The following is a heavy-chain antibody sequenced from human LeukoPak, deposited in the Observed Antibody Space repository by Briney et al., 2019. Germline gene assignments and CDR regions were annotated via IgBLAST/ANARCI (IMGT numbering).Heavy chain of an antibody. CDR3: ARHIEY. CDR2: ISTDGGST. J-gene: IGHJ4*02. V-gene: IGHV3-74*01. Sequence: GGSLRLSCVASGFSLSRHWMHWLRLAPGKGLVWVSRISTDGGSTAYADSVRGRFTISRDNAKNSLYLQMNSLRAEDTAVYYCARHIEYWGQGTLVTVSS. CDR1: GFSLSRHW.